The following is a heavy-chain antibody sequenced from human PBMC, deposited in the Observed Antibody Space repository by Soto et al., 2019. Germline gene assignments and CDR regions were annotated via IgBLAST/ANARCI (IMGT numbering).Heavy chain of an antibody. D-gene: IGHD2-2*01. CDR3: ARAAVPAAKFKSWEDEWCDAFDS. V-gene: IGHV1-2*04. CDR2: INPNSGGT. J-gene: IGHJ3*02. Sequence: ASVKVSCKASGYTFTGYCMHWVRQAPGQGLEWMGWINPNSGGTNYAQKFQGWVTMTRDTSISTAYMELSRLRSDDTAVYYCARAAVPAAKFKSWEDEWCDAFDSWGQGTMVTVSS. CDR1: GYTFTGYC.